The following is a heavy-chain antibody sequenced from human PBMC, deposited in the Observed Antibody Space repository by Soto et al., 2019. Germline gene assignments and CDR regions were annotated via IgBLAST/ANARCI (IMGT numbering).Heavy chain of an antibody. J-gene: IGHJ4*02. D-gene: IGHD4-17*01. Sequence: GGSLRLSCAASGFSFSSHSFNWVRQAPGQGLEWVSSISSSSSYIYYADSVKGRFTISRDNAKNSLYLQMNSLRAEDTAVYYCARAYGELDYWGQGTLVTVSS. V-gene: IGHV3-21*01. CDR2: ISSSSSYI. CDR3: ARAYGELDY. CDR1: GFSFSSHS.